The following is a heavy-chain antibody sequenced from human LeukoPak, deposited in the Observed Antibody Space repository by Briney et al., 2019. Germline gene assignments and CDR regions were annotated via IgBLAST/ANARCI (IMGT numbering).Heavy chain of an antibody. Sequence: GGSLRLSCAASGFVFSTYAMGWVRQAPGKGLECVSAISSSGDNTYYADSVKGQFTISRDNSKNALDLQMNSLRAEDTAMYHCAKVKALDAVASYFDYWGQGTLVTVSS. J-gene: IGHJ4*02. CDR2: ISSSGDNT. D-gene: IGHD1-1*01. V-gene: IGHV3-23*01. CDR3: AKVKALDAVASYFDY. CDR1: GFVFSTYA.